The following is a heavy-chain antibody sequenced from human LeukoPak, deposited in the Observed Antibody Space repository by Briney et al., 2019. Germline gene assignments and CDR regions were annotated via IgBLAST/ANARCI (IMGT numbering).Heavy chain of an antibody. D-gene: IGHD6-13*01. CDR3: ARERFSSSWTGGSTPGY. CDR2: ISSSSSTI. V-gene: IGHV3-48*01. J-gene: IGHJ4*02. Sequence: GGSLRLSCAASGFTFSSYAMSWVRQAPGKGLEWVSYISSSSSTIYYADSVKGRFTISRDNAKNSLYLQMESLRVEDTALYHCARERFSSSWTGGSTPGYWGQGTLVTVSS. CDR1: GFTFSSYA.